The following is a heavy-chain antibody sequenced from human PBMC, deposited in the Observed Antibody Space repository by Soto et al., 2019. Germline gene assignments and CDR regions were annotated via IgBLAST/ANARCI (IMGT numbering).Heavy chain of an antibody. J-gene: IGHJ5*02. D-gene: IGHD3-3*01. CDR1: GYSFTIYW. Sequence: PGESLKISCNGSGYSFTIYWIGWVRQMPGKGLEWMGIIYPGDSDTRYSPSFQGQVTISADKSISTAYLQWSSLKASDTAMYYCARQTYYDFWSGYYTALTDNWFDPWGQGTLVTVSS. V-gene: IGHV5-51*01. CDR3: ARQTYYDFWSGYYTALTDNWFDP. CDR2: IYPGDSDT.